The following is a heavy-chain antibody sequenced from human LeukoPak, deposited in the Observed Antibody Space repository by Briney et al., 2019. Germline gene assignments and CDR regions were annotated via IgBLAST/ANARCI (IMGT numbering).Heavy chain of an antibody. V-gene: IGHV1-8*03. CDR3: ARGGTAKSYDSGSYYISWFDP. Sequence: ASVKVSCKASGYTFTSYDINWVRQATGQGLEWMGWMNPNSGNTGYAQKFQSRVTITRNTSISTAYMELSSLRSEDTAVYYCARGGTAKSYDSGSYYISWFDPWGQGTLVTVSS. CDR1: GYTFTSYD. D-gene: IGHD3-10*01. CDR2: MNPNSGNT. J-gene: IGHJ5*02.